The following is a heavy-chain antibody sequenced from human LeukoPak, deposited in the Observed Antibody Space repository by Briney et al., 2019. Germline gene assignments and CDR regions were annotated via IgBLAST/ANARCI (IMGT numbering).Heavy chain of an antibody. CDR1: GYTFTTHD. J-gene: IGHJ4*02. V-gene: IGHV1-8*01. D-gene: IGHD7-27*01. Sequence: ASVKVSCKASGYTFTTHDIDWVRQATGQGLEWLGWMSPNSGDTGYAQKFQGRVTMTSDSSISTAYMELSSLRSQDTAIYYCVRTPPNWGFDYWGQGTLVTVSS. CDR2: MSPNSGDT. CDR3: VRTPPNWGFDY.